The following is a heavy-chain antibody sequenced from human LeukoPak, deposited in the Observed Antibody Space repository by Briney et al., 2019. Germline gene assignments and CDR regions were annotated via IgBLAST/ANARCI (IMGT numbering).Heavy chain of an antibody. CDR1: GGSISSYY. CDR3: ARETSQKGAHYMDV. V-gene: IGHV4-59*01. Sequence: SETLSLTCTVSGGSISSYYWSWIRQPLGKGLEWIGYIYYSGSTNYNPSLKSRVTISVDTSKNQFSLKLSSVTAADTAVYYCARETSQKGAHYMDVWGKGTTVTISS. J-gene: IGHJ6*03. D-gene: IGHD3-16*01. CDR2: IYYSGST.